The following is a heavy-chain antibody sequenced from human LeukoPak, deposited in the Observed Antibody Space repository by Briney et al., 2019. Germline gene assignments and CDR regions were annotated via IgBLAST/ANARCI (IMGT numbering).Heavy chain of an antibody. Sequence: GGSLRLSCAASGFTFSSYSMNWVRQAPGKGLEWVSYSSSSSSTIYYADSVKGRFTISRDNAKNSLYLQMNSLRAEDTAVYYCARDKNMTPNNAFDIWGQGTMVTVSS. J-gene: IGHJ3*02. CDR1: GFTFSSYS. CDR3: ARDKNMTPNNAFDI. CDR2: SSSSSSTI. D-gene: IGHD2-21*02. V-gene: IGHV3-48*04.